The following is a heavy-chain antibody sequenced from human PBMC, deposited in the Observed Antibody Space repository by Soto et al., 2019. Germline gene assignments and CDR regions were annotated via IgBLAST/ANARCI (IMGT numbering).Heavy chain of an antibody. CDR3: ARDQKQQLVHNYYGMDV. J-gene: IGHJ6*04. CDR1: GYTFTSYG. CDR2: ISAYNGNT. V-gene: IGHV1-18*01. D-gene: IGHD6-13*01. Sequence: ASVKVSCKVSGYTFTSYGISWVRQAPGQGLEWMGWISAYNGNTNYAQKLQGRVTMTTDTSTSTAYMELRSLRSDDTAVYYCARDQKQQLVHNYYGMDVWGKGTTVTVSS.